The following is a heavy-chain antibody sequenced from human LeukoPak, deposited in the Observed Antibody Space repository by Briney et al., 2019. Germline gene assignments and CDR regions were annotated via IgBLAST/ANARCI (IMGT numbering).Heavy chain of an antibody. Sequence: GSLRLSCTTSGFTFVDYALSWVRQAPGKGLEWVGFMRSGETPQYAASVSGRFIISRDDSNRVAHLQMSSLKTEDTALYYCARSRDGYNFAFDYWGRGTLVTVSS. J-gene: IGHJ4*02. V-gene: IGHV3-49*04. CDR3: ARSRDGYNFAFDY. D-gene: IGHD5-24*01. CDR2: MRSGETP. CDR1: GFTFVDYA.